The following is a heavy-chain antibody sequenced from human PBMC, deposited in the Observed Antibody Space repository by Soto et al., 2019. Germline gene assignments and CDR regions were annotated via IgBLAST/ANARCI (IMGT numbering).Heavy chain of an antibody. J-gene: IGHJ6*03. CDR2: IYYSGST. CDR3: ARHGTTYYYYYYMDV. D-gene: IGHD1-7*01. V-gene: IGHV4-31*03. CDR1: GGSISSGGYY. Sequence: SETLSLTCTVSGGSISSGGYYWSWIRQHPGKGLEWIGYIYYSGSTYYNPSLKSRVTISVDTSKNQFSLKLSSVAAADTAVYYCARHGTTYYYYYYMDVWGKGTTVTVSS.